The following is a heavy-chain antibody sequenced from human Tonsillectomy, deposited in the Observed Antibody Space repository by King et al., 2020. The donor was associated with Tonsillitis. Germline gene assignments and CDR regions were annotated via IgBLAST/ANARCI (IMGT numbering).Heavy chain of an antibody. D-gene: IGHD2-2*01. CDR3: AKGQDLIVEPAGSLGDFFDY. Sequence: VQLVESGGGVVQPGRSLRLSCAASGFTYNTYGMHWVRQAPGKGLEWVAVVSYYGGDKYYADSVKGRFTISRDNSKNTLYLQMNSLRAEDKAVYYCAKGQDLIVEPAGSLGDFFDYWGQGTLVTVSS. J-gene: IGHJ4*02. CDR1: GFTYNTYG. V-gene: IGHV3-30*18. CDR2: VSYYGGDK.